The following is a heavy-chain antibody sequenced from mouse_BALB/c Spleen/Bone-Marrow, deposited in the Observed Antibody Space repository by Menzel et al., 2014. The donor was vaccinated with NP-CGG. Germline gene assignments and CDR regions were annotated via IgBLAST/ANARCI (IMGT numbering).Heavy chain of an antibody. CDR3: ARYKGYYDHDGDYFDY. Sequence: EVQGVESGPSLVKPSQTLSLTCSVTGDSITSGYWNWIRKFPGNKLEYMGYISYSGSTYYNPSLKGRISITRDTPKNQYYLQLNSVTIEDTATYYCARYKGYYDHDGDYFDYWGQGTTLAVSS. CDR1: GDSITSGY. CDR2: ISYSGST. V-gene: IGHV3-8*02. D-gene: IGHD2-4*01. J-gene: IGHJ2*01.